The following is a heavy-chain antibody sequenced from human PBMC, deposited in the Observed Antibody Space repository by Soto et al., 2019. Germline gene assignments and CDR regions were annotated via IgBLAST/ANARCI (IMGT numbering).Heavy chain of an antibody. CDR2: IYWDDDK. D-gene: IGHD4-17*01. J-gene: IGHJ3*02. CDR3: AHSIVSDYGCYAFDI. Sequence: QITLKESGPTLVKPTQTLTLTCTFSGFSLSTSGVGVGWIRQPPGKALEWLALIYWDDDKRYSPSLKSRLTINKHTSKNQVVLTMTNMDPVDTATYYCAHSIVSDYGCYAFDIWGQGTMVTVSS. V-gene: IGHV2-5*02. CDR1: GFSLSTSGVG.